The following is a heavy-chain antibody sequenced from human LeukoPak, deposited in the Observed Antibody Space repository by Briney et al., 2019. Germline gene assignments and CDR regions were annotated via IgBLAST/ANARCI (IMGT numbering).Heavy chain of an antibody. CDR2: IRRKGNDYAT. Sequence: GGSLRLSCAASGFTFSGSAMHWVRQASGKGLEWVGRIRRKGNDYATAYAASVKGRFTISRDDSKNTAYLQMDSLKTEDTTVYFCTRLGGSPPYFDYWGQGTLVTVSS. D-gene: IGHD3-16*01. J-gene: IGHJ4*02. CDR1: GFTFSGSA. V-gene: IGHV3-73*01. CDR3: TRLGGSPPYFDY.